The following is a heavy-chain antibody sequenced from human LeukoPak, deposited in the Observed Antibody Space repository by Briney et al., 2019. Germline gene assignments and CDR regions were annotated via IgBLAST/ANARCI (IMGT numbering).Heavy chain of an antibody. J-gene: IGHJ4*02. D-gene: IGHD2-15*01. Sequence: GASVKVSCKASGGTFSSYTISWVRQAPGQGLEWMGRIIPILGIANYAQKFQGRVTITADKSTSTAYMELSSLRSEDTAVYYCARVKGYCSGGSCINKNYYFDYWGQGTLVTVSP. CDR3: ARVKGYCSGGSCINKNYYFDY. V-gene: IGHV1-69*02. CDR1: GGTFSSYT. CDR2: IIPILGIA.